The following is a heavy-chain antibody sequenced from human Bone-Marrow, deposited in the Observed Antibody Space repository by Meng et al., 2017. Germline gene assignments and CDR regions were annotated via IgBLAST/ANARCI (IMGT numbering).Heavy chain of an antibody. CDR3: ARDPALGWFGDSCGMDV. J-gene: IGHJ6*02. Sequence: SETLSLTCTVSGGSISSYYWSWIRQPAGKGLEWIGRIYTSGSTNYNPSLKSRVTMSVDTSKNQFSPKLSSVTAADTAVYYCARDPALGWFGDSCGMDVWGQGTTVTVSS. CDR2: IYTSGST. V-gene: IGHV4-4*07. D-gene: IGHD3-10*01. CDR1: GGSISSYY.